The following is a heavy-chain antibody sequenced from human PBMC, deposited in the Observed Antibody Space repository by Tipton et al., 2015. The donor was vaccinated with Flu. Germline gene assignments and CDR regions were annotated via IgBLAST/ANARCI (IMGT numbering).Heavy chain of an antibody. D-gene: IGHD3-10*02. J-gene: IGHJ4*02. CDR2: VYPSGTT. Sequence: LRLSCTVSSGSIRSTNYFCAWIRQPPGKRLELIGSVYPSGTTYYNPSLKSRVTISVDTSKNQLSLKLSSVTAADTAMFFCARLSFYDVDLKNFYFDYWGQGTLVTVSS. CDR3: ARLSFYDVDLKNFYFDY. V-gene: IGHV4-39*01. CDR1: SGSIRSTNYF.